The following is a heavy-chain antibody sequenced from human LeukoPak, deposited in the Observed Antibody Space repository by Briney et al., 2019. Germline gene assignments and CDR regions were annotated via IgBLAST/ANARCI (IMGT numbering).Heavy chain of an antibody. CDR2: IYHSGST. CDR3: ARGLRFYDNDY. CDR1: GGSISNGGYY. V-gene: IGHV4-30-2*01. J-gene: IGHJ4*02. D-gene: IGHD3-9*01. Sequence: TSETLSLTCTVSGGSISNGGYYWSWIRQPPGKGLEWIGYIYHSGSTYYNPSLKSRVTISVDRSKNQFSLKLSSVTAADTAVYYCARGLRFYDNDYWGQGTLVTVSS.